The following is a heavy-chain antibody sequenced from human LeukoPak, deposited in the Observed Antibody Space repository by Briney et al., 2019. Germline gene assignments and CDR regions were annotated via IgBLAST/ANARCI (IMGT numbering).Heavy chain of an antibody. CDR1: GGSISSYY. CDR3: ARDEAVAGTGWFDP. D-gene: IGHD6-19*01. CDR2: IYYSGST. Sequence: SETLSLTCTVSGGSISSYYWNWIRQPPGKGLEWIGYIYYSGSTNYNPSLKSRVTISVDTSKNQFSLKLSSVTAADTAVYYCARDEAVAGTGWFDPWGQGTLVTVSS. J-gene: IGHJ5*02. V-gene: IGHV4-59*01.